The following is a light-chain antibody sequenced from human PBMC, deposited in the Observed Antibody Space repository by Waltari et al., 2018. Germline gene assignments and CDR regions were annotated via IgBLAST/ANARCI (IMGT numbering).Light chain of an antibody. CDR3: SSYTSISTRWV. Sequence: QSALTQPASVSVSPGQSITISCTGTSSDVGGYNYVSWYQQHPGKAPKLMIYEVSNRPSGVSNRFSGSKSGNTASLTISGLQAEDEAEYYCSSYTSISTRWVFGGGTKLTVL. CDR1: SSDVGGYNY. CDR2: EVS. V-gene: IGLV2-14*01. J-gene: IGLJ3*02.